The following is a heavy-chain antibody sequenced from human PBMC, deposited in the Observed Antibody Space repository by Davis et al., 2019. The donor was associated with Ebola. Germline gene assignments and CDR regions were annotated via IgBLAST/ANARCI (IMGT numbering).Heavy chain of an antibody. CDR3: ASPFRISDYGMDV. V-gene: IGHV1-46*01. D-gene: IGHD2/OR15-2a*01. CDR1: GGTFSSYA. CDR2: IDPGDRT. Sequence: ASVKVSCKASGGTFSSYAIIWVRQAPGQGLEWMAIIDPGDRTTYAEKFQDRVTVTRDTSTSTIYMELSRLRSEDTAVYYCASPFRISDYGMDVWGQGTTVSVSS. J-gene: IGHJ6*02.